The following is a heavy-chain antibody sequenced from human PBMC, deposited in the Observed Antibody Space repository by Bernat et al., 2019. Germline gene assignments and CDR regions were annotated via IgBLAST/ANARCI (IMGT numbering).Heavy chain of an antibody. V-gene: IGHV3-30*18. J-gene: IGHJ3*02. D-gene: IGHD3-16*01. CDR1: GFTFSSYG. Sequence: QVQLVESGGGVVQPGRSLRLSCAASGFTFSSYGMHWVRQAPGKGLEWVAVISYDGSNKSYADSLKAQFTTSRDNSKTPRYLQRNSLRAEAPVVFYCAKNTVGVGEGNINEALDIGGQGTMFTVLS. CDR3: AKNTVGVGEGNINEALDI. CDR2: ISYDGSNK.